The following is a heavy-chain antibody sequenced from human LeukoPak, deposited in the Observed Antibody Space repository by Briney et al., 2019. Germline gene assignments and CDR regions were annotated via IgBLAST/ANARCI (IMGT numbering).Heavy chain of an antibody. CDR1: GYTFTSYG. J-gene: IGHJ3*02. D-gene: IGHD4/OR15-4a*01. Sequence: GASVKVSCKASGYTFTSYGITWVRQAPGQGLEWMGWISAYNGKKNYAQNFQDRVAMTTDTSTGTAYMELRTLRSDDTAVYYCATAGSGGAHVNAYDIWGQGTVVTVSS. CDR2: ISAYNGKK. V-gene: IGHV1-18*01. CDR3: ATAGSGGAHVNAYDI.